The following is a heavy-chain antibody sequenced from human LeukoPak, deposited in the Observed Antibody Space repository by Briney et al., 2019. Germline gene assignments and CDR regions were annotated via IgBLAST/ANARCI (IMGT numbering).Heavy chain of an antibody. CDR2: ISFSGST. CDR3: ARGPYLYFDF. V-gene: IGHV4-31*03. Sequence: SQTLSLTCTVSGDSIGGGDSSWSWIRQHPGKGLEWIGYISFSGSTYYRSSLQSRLTISVDTSKNQFSLSLSSVTAADTALYFCARGPYLYFDFWGQGALVAVSS. D-gene: IGHD3-16*01. J-gene: IGHJ4*02. CDR1: GDSIGGGDSS.